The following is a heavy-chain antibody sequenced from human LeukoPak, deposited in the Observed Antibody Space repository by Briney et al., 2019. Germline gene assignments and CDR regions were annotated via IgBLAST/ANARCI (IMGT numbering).Heavy chain of an antibody. Sequence: PGGSLRLSCAASGFTFSNYGMHWVRQAPGKGLEWVALIWYDGSNKYYADSVRGRFTISRDNSKNTLYLQMKSLRVEDTAVYHCARAGVGAIYYFDYWGQGTLVTVSS. V-gene: IGHV3-33*01. J-gene: IGHJ4*02. CDR2: IWYDGSNK. CDR3: ARAGVGAIYYFDY. CDR1: GFTFSNYG. D-gene: IGHD1-26*01.